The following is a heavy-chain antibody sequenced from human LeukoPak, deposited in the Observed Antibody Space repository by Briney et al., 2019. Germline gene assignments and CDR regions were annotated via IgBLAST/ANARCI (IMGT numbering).Heavy chain of an antibody. V-gene: IGHV4-34*01. CDR1: GGSFSGYY. D-gene: IGHD3-9*01. Sequence: SETLSLTCAVYGGSFSGYYWSWIRQPPGKGLEWIGEINHSGSTNYNPSLKSRVTISVDTSKNQFSLKLSSVTAADTAVYYCARDKGSYYDILTGPRRSYYYYGMDVWGQGTTVTVSS. CDR2: INHSGST. CDR3: ARDKGSYYDILTGPRRSYYYYGMDV. J-gene: IGHJ6*02.